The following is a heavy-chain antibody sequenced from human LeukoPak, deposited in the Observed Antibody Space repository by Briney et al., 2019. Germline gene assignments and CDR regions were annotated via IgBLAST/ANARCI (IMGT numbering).Heavy chain of an antibody. D-gene: IGHD3-22*01. CDR1: GGTFSSYA. CDR2: IIPIFGTA. Sequence: SVKVSCKASGGTFSSYAISWVRQAPGQGLEWLGGIIPIFGTANYAQKFQRRVTITADESTSTAYMELSSLRSEDTAVYYCARAMLRSTYYYDSSGYYYGDYFDYWGQGTLVTVS. J-gene: IGHJ4*02. CDR3: ARAMLRSTYYYDSSGYYYGDYFDY. V-gene: IGHV1-69*13.